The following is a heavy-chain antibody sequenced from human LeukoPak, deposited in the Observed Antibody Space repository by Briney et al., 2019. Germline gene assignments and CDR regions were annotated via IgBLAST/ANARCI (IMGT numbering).Heavy chain of an antibody. J-gene: IGHJ4*02. V-gene: IGHV4-39*02. CDR1: GGSISGSSYF. D-gene: IGHD5-12*01. CDR3: ARDYSRGFLDY. Sequence: PPETLSLTCTVSGGSISGSSYFWGWIRQPPGKGLEWIGSIYYSGSTYYNPSLKSRVTISVDTSKNQFSLKLSSVTAADTAVYYCARDYSRGFLDYWGQGTLVTVSS. CDR2: IYYSGST.